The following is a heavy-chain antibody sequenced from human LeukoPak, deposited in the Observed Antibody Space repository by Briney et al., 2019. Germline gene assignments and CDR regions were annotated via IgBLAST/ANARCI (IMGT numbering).Heavy chain of an antibody. CDR2: INPSGGST. V-gene: IGHV1-46*01. CDR1: GYAFTSYY. D-gene: IGHD2-2*01. J-gene: IGHJ5*02. Sequence: ASVKVSCKASGYAFTSYYMHWVRQAPGQGLEWMGIINPSGGSTSYAQKFQGRVTMTRDMSTSTVYMELSSLRSEDTAVYYCARAEGVVPALNWFDPWGQGTLVTVSS. CDR3: ARAEGVVPALNWFDP.